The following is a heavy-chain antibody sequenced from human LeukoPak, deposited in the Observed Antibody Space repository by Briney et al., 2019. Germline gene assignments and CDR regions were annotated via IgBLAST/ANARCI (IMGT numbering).Heavy chain of an antibody. CDR1: GFTFSSYG. CDR2: ISHDGTVQ. V-gene: IGHV3-30*03. Sequence: PGGSLRLSCAASGFTFSSYGMQWVRQAPGKGLEWVAVISHDGTVQHYADSVKGRFTISRDNSKNTLYVQMNSLRAEDTAVYYCARGKNSYGPYLDYWGQGTLVTVSS. J-gene: IGHJ4*02. D-gene: IGHD5-18*01. CDR3: ARGKNSYGPYLDY.